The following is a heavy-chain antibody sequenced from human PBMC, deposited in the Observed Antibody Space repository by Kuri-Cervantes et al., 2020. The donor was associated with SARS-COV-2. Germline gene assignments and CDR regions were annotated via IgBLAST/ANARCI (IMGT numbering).Heavy chain of an antibody. Sequence: EALKISCTVSGGSISSSSYYWGWIRQPPGKGLEWIGSIYYSGSTYYNPSLKRRVTISVDTSKNQFSLKLSSVTAADTAMYYCARDDLLQGGNNWFDPWGQGTLVTVSS. CDR2: IYYSGST. CDR3: ARDDLLQGGNNWFDP. J-gene: IGHJ5*02. CDR1: GGSISSSSYY. D-gene: IGHD2-21*01. V-gene: IGHV4-39*07.